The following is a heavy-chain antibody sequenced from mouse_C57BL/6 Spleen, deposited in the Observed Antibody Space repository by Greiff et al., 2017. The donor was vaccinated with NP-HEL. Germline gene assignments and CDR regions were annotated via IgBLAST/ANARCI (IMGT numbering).Heavy chain of an antibody. V-gene: IGHV5-17*01. CDR1: GFIFSDYG. CDR2: ISSGSSTI. D-gene: IGHD1-1*01. J-gene: IGHJ3*01. CDR3: ATYGSSY. Sequence: EVQRVESGGGLVKPGGSLKLSCAASGFIFSDYGMHWVRQAPEKGLEWVAYISSGSSTIYYADTVKGRFTISRDNAKNTLFLQMTSLRAEDTAMYYCATYGSSYWGQGTLVTVSA.